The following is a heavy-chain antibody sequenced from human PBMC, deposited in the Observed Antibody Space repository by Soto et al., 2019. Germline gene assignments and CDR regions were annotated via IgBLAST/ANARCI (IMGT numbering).Heavy chain of an antibody. V-gene: IGHV3-30*18. Sequence: GGSLRLSCAASGFTFSSYGMHWVRQAPGKGLEWVAVISYDGSNKYYADSVKGRFTISRDNSKNTLYLQMNSLRAEDTAVYYCAKVKGLWFGEQYGMDVWGQGTTVTVSS. J-gene: IGHJ6*02. CDR2: ISYDGSNK. CDR3: AKVKGLWFGEQYGMDV. CDR1: GFTFSSYG. D-gene: IGHD3-10*01.